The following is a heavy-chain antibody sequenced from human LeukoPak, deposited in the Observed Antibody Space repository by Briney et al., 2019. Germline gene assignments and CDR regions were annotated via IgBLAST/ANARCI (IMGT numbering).Heavy chain of an antibody. CDR2: ISAYNGNR. CDR3: ARNFYSNYLGVDY. Sequence: ASVKVSRKASGYTFTSYGISWVRQAPGQGLEWMGWISAYNGNRNYAQKFQGRVSMTIDTSTRTTYMDLSSLRSDDTAVYFCARNFYSNYLGVDYWGQGTLVTVSS. CDR1: GYTFTSYG. V-gene: IGHV1-18*01. J-gene: IGHJ4*02. D-gene: IGHD4-11*01.